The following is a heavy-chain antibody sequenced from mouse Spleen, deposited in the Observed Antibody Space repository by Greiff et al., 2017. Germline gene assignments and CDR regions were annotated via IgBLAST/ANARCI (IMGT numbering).Heavy chain of an antibody. J-gene: IGHJ4*01. Sequence: QVQLQQPGAELVRPGTSVKLSCKASGYTFTSYWMHWVKQRPGQGLEWIGVIDPSDSYTNYNQKFKGKATLTVDTSSSTAYMQLSSLTSEDSAVYYCARRGLRTVYYAMDYWGQGTSVTVSS. V-gene: IGHV1-59*01. CDR1: GYTFTSYW. D-gene: IGHD2-4*01. CDR2: IDPSDSYT. CDR3: ARRGLRTVYYAMDY.